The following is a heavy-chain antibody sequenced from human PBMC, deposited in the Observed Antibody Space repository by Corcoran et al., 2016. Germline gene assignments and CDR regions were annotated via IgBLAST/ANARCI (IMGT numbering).Heavy chain of an antibody. Sequence: QVQLVQSGAEVKKPGSSVKVSCKASGGTFSSYAISWVRQAPGQGLAWMGGIIPIFGTANYAQKFQGRLTITADESTSTADIELSSLRSEDTAVYYCARDPMIVGIFDYWGQGTLVTVSS. J-gene: IGHJ4*02. CDR2: IIPIFGTA. CDR3: ARDPMIVGIFDY. V-gene: IGHV1-69*01. D-gene: IGHD3-22*01. CDR1: GGTFSSYA.